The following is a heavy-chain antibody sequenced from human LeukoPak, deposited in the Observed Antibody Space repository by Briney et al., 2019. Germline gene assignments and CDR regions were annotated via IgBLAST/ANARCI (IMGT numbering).Heavy chain of an antibody. V-gene: IGHV4-39*07. J-gene: IGHJ3*02. D-gene: IGHD3-22*01. CDR1: GGSISSSSYY. CDR3: ARESYDSSGYVGLHAFDI. Sequence: SETLSLTCTVSGGSISSSSYYWGWIRQPPGKGLEWIGSIYYSGSTYYNPSLKSRVTISVDTSKNQFSLKLSSVTAADTAVYYCARESYDSSGYVGLHAFDIWGQGTMVTVSS. CDR2: IYYSGST.